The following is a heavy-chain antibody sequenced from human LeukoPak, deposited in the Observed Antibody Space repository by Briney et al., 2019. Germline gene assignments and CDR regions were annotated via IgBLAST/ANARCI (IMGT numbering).Heavy chain of an antibody. Sequence: GGSLRLSCAASGFTFSSYWMTWVRQAPGKGLEWVAYIKQDGSEKYYVDSVKGRFTISRDNSKNSLYLQMNSLRAEDTALYYCAKDERSSGYYYFDYWGQGTLVTVSS. V-gene: IGHV3-7*03. J-gene: IGHJ4*02. CDR2: IKQDGSEK. CDR1: GFTFSSYW. CDR3: AKDERSSGYYYFDY. D-gene: IGHD3-22*01.